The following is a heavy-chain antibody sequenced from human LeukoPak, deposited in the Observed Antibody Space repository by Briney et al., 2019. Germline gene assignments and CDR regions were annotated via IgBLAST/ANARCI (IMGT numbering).Heavy chain of an antibody. J-gene: IGHJ4*02. CDR2: ISSNGGST. D-gene: IGHD1-26*01. CDR1: GFTFSSYA. CDR3: ARIRREEYYFDY. Sequence: PGGSLRLSCAASGFTFSSYAMHWVRQAPGKGLEYVPAISSNGGSTYYANSVKGRFSISRDNSKNTLYLQMGSLRAEDMAVYYCARIRREEYYFDYWGQGTLVTVSS. V-gene: IGHV3-64*01.